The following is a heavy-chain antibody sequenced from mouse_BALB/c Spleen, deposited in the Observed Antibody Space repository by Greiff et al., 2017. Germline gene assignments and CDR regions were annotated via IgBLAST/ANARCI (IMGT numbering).Heavy chain of an antibody. Sequence: ESGPGLVKPSQSLSLTCSVTGYSITSGYYWNWIRQFPGNKLEWMGYISYDGSNNYNPSLKNRISITRDTSKNQFFLKLNSVTTEDTATYYCARDDGYYHAMDYWGQGTSVTVSS. V-gene: IGHV3-6*02. CDR1: GYSITSGYY. CDR2: ISYDGSN. CDR3: ARDDGYYHAMDY. D-gene: IGHD2-3*01. J-gene: IGHJ4*01.